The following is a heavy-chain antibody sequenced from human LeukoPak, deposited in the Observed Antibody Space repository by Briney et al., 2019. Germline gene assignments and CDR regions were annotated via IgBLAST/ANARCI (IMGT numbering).Heavy chain of an antibody. CDR2: IYTSGST. CDR1: GGSISSYY. Sequence: SETLSLTCTVSGGSISSYYWSWIRQPAGKGLEWIGRIYTSGSTNYNPSLKSRVTTSVDTSKNQFSLKLSSVTAADTAVYYCAREYQGGYNPDAFDIWGQGTMVTVSS. J-gene: IGHJ3*02. CDR3: AREYQGGYNPDAFDI. D-gene: IGHD5-24*01. V-gene: IGHV4-4*07.